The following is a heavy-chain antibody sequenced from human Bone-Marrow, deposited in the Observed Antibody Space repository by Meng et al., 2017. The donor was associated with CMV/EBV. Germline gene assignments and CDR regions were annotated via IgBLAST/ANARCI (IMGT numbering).Heavy chain of an antibody. J-gene: IGHJ6*02. D-gene: IGHD3-10*01. Sequence: GGSLRLSCAASGFTFSSYGMHWVRQAPGKGLEWVAVIWYDGSNKYYADSVKGRFTISRDNAKNSLYLQMNSLRAEDTAVYYCARVVRTAGGMDVWGQGTTVTVSS. CDR3: ARVVRTAGGMDV. CDR1: GFTFSSYG. CDR2: IWYDGSNK. V-gene: IGHV3-33*01.